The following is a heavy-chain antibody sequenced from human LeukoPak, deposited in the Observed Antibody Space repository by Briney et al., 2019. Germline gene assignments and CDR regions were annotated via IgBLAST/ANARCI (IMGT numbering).Heavy chain of an antibody. CDR1: GFTFSRYG. J-gene: IGHJ4*02. Sequence: PGGSLRLSCAASGFTFSRYGMSWVRQAPGKGLEWVSAISGSGGSTYYADSVKGRFTISRDNSKNTLYLQMNSLRAEDTAVYYCATSGALGPHDFAFDYWGQGTLVTVSS. V-gene: IGHV3-23*01. CDR3: ATSGALGPHDFAFDY. D-gene: IGHD1-1*01. CDR2: ISGSGGST.